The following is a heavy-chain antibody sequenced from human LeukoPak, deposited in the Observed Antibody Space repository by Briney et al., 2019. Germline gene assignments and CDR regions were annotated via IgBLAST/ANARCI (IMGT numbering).Heavy chain of an antibody. CDR2: ISGAGGTT. CDR3: AKEKGITIFGLGKGAFDI. Sequence: GGSLRLSCAASGFTFSNYAMSWVRQAPGKGLEWVSGISGAGGTTYYADSVKGRFSISRDNSKNTLYLQMNSLRAEDTAVYYCAKEKGITIFGLGKGAFDIWGQGTMVTVSS. J-gene: IGHJ3*02. CDR1: GFTFSNYA. V-gene: IGHV3-23*01. D-gene: IGHD3-3*01.